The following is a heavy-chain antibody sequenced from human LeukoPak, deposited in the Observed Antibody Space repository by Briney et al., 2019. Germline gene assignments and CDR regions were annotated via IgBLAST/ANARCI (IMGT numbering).Heavy chain of an antibody. J-gene: IGHJ4*02. V-gene: IGHV3-11*04. CDR1: GFGFSDSY. CDR3: ARLYYDFWSGYYTDLYFDY. D-gene: IGHD3-3*01. CDR2: ISGSGSDM. Sequence: GGSLRLSCVVSGFGFSDSYMTWIRQTPGKGLEWLAYISGSGSDMYYADSVKGRFTISRDNAKNSLYLQMNSLRAEDTAVYYCARLYYDFWSGYYTDLYFDYWGQGTLVTVSS.